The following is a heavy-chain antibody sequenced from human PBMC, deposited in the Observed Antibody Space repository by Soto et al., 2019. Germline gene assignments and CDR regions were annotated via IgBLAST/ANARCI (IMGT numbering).Heavy chain of an antibody. V-gene: IGHV1-3*05. CDR2: INAGNGNT. CDR3: ARGGSRDGYNPDY. CDR1: GYTFTTYA. J-gene: IGHJ4*02. Sequence: QVQLVQSGAEEKKPGASVKISCKASGYTFTTYAIHWVRQAPGQRLEWMGWINAGNGNTKYSQKFQGRVTITRDTSASTAYMELSSLRSEDTAVYYCARGGSRDGYNPDYWGQGTLVTVSS. D-gene: IGHD5-12*01.